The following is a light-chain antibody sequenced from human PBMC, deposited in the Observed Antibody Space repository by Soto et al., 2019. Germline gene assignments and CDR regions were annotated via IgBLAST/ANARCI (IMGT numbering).Light chain of an antibody. CDR2: AAS. CDR1: QSISSW. V-gene: IGKV1-39*01. CDR3: QQSYSTPRT. J-gene: IGKJ3*01. Sequence: DIQMTQSASTLSAYVGDRVTITCRASQSISSWLAWYQQKAGKAPKLLIYAASSLQSGVPSRFSGSGSGTDFTLTISSLQPEDFATYYCQQSYSTPRTFGPGTKVDI.